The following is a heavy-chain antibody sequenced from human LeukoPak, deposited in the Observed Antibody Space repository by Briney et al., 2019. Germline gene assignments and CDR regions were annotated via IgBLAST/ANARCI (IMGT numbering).Heavy chain of an antibody. Sequence: GESLKISCKGSGYSFSNYWIGWVRQMPGKGLEWMGIIYPGDSDTRYSPSFQGQVTISADKSISTAYLQWSSLKASDTAMYYCARRPQQGRTGTTAFDYWGQGTLVTVSS. CDR1: GYSFSNYW. J-gene: IGHJ4*02. V-gene: IGHV5-51*01. CDR2: IYPGDSDT. CDR3: ARRPQQGRTGTTAFDY. D-gene: IGHD1-7*01.